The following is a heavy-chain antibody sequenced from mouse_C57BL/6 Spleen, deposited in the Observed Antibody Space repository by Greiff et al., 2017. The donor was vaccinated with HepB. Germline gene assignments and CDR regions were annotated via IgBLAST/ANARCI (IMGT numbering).Heavy chain of an antibody. D-gene: IGHD3-1*01. CDR2: IDPETGGT. J-gene: IGHJ2*01. CDR3: TRILSEDYFDY. CDR1: GYTFTDYE. Sequence: QVQLKQSGAELVRPGASVTLSCKASGYTFTDYEMHWVKQTPVHGLEWIGAIDPETGGTAYNQKFKGKAILTADKSSSTADMELRSRTSEDSAVYYCTRILSEDYFDYWGQGTTLTVSS. V-gene: IGHV1-15*01.